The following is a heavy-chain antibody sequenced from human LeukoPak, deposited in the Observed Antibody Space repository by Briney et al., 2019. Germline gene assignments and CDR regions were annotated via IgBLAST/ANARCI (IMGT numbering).Heavy chain of an antibody. D-gene: IGHD2-15*01. CDR3: ARHRSGGSQDDAFDI. Sequence: GGSLRLSCAASGFTFSSYAMSWVRQAPGKGLEWVSAISGSGGSTYYADSVKGRFTISRQNAKNSLFLQMNSLRAEDTAVYYCARHRSGGSQDDAFDIWGQGTMVTVSS. CDR1: GFTFSSYA. J-gene: IGHJ3*02. CDR2: ISGSGGST. V-gene: IGHV3-23*01.